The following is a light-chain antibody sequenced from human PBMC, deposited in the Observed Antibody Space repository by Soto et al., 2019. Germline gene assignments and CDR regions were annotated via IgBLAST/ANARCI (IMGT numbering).Light chain of an antibody. CDR2: GAS. Sequence: EIVLTQSPGTLSLSPGERATLSCRASQSVSNNYLTWYQQQPGQAPRLLISGASSRATGVPDRFTGSGSGTDFTLTISRLEPEDFAVYYCQQYGTSPLTFGQGTRLEI. CDR3: QQYGTSPLT. CDR1: QSVSNNY. J-gene: IGKJ5*01. V-gene: IGKV3-20*01.